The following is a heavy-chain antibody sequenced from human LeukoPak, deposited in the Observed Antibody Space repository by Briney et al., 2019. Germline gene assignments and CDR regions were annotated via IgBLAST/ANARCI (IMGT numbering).Heavy chain of an antibody. CDR1: GGSISSTTYS. J-gene: IGHJ3*02. D-gene: IGHD2/OR15-2a*01. V-gene: IGHV4-39*01. CDR2: ISYTGNT. Sequence: SETLSLTCTISGGSISSTTYSWGWIRQSPGKGLEWIGNISYTGNTYYNPPLKSRVTLSVDTSKNQFSLKLNSVPAADTATYYCARQFNNGFDIWGRGTMVTVSS. CDR3: ARQFNNGFDI.